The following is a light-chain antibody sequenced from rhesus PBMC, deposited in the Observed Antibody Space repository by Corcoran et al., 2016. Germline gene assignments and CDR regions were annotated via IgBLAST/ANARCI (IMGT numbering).Light chain of an antibody. Sequence: DIQMTQSPSSLSVSVGDKVTITCQASQRISSWLAWYQQNPGKAPKPLINKASSLQSGVPSRFSGSGSWTDFTLTISSLQSEDFATYYCQQYSSSPFTFGPGTKLDIK. CDR1: QRISSW. V-gene: IGKV1-16*01. J-gene: IGKJ3*01. CDR3: QQYSSSPFT. CDR2: KAS.